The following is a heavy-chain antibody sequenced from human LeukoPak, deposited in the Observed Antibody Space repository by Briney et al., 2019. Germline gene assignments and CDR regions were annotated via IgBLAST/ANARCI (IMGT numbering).Heavy chain of an antibody. D-gene: IGHD3-3*01. V-gene: IGHV1-18*01. J-gene: IGHJ5*02. CDR3: ARGYYDFWSGYYPTPNWFDP. CDR2: ISAYNGNT. CDR1: GYTFTSYG. Sequence: RWASVKVSCKASGYTFTSYGISWVRQAPGQGLEWMGWISAYNGNTNYAQKLQGRVTMTTDTSTSTAYMELRSLRSDDTAVYYCARGYYDFWSGYYPTPNWFDPWGQGTLVTVSS.